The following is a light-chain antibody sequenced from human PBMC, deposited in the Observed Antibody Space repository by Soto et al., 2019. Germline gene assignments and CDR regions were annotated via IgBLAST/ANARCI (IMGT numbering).Light chain of an antibody. J-gene: IGKJ1*01. V-gene: IGKV3-15*01. Sequence: EIVMTQSPATLSVSPGERATLSCRASQSVSSNLAWYQQKPGQAPRLLIYGASTRATGTPARFSGSGSGTEFTLTISSLQSEDFAVYYCQQYNNWPRTFGQGT. CDR3: QQYNNWPRT. CDR1: QSVSSN. CDR2: GAS.